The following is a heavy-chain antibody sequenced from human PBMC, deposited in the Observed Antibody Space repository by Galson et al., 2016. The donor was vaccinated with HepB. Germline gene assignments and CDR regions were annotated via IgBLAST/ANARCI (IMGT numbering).Heavy chain of an antibody. V-gene: IGHV3-23*01. Sequence: SLRLSCAASGFTFSNYAMSWVRQAPGKGLEWVSVINGSGDITYYADSVKGRFTISRDSSGNTVYLQMNTLSPEDTAVYYCAARTTDYGGVGRLHFWGQGTLVTVSS. J-gene: IGHJ4*02. D-gene: IGHD4-23*01. CDR2: INGSGDIT. CDR3: AARTTDYGGVGRLHF. CDR1: GFTFSNYA.